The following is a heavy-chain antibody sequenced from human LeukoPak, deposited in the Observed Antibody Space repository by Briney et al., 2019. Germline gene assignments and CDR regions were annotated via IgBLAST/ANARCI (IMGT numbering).Heavy chain of an antibody. J-gene: IGHJ4*02. CDR3: AKEAEMATIWELGFDY. Sequence: PGRSLRLSCAASGFTFSSYAMHWVRQAPGKGLEWVSAISGSGGSTYYADSVKGRFTISRDNSKNTLYLQMNSLRAEDTAVYYCAKEAEMATIWELGFDYWGQGTLVTVSS. V-gene: IGHV3-23*01. D-gene: IGHD5-12*01. CDR1: GFTFSSYA. CDR2: ISGSGGST.